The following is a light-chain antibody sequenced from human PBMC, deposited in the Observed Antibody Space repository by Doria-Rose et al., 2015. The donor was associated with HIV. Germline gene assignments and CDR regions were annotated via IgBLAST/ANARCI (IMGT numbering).Light chain of an antibody. CDR3: HQYNNWPT. Sequence: TQSPETLSVSPGESATLSCRASQSVSTDLAWYQHKPGQAPRLLIWGASTRATGIPARFSGGGSGTEFTLTISSLQSEDFAIYFCHQYNNWPTFGQGTRLDIK. V-gene: IGKV3-15*01. J-gene: IGKJ5*01. CDR1: QSVSTD. CDR2: GAS.